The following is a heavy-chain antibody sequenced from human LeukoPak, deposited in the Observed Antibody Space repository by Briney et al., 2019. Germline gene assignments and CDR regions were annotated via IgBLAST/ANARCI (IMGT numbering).Heavy chain of an antibody. D-gene: IGHD6-19*01. J-gene: IGHJ4*02. Sequence: GGSLRLSCAASGFTFSSYWMSWVRQAPGKGLEWVSNIKQDGSEKYYVDSVKGRFTISRDNAKNSLYLQMNSLRAEDTAVYYCARGSGPVYSSGWYLTGSYFDYWGQGTLVTVSS. V-gene: IGHV3-7*01. CDR1: GFTFSSYW. CDR3: ARGSGPVYSSGWYLTGSYFDY. CDR2: IKQDGSEK.